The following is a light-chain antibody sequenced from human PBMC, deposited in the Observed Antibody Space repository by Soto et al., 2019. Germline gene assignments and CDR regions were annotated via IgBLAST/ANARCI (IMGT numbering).Light chain of an antibody. Sequence: EIVLTQSPATLSLSPGERATLSCRTSQSVSTYLAWYQQKPGQAPRLLIYATSNRATGIPARFSGSGSGTDFTLTISRLEAEVFAGYYCHHRSDWPLPFGGGTKVEI. CDR1: QSVSTY. CDR3: HHRSDWPLP. CDR2: ATS. V-gene: IGKV3-11*01. J-gene: IGKJ4*02.